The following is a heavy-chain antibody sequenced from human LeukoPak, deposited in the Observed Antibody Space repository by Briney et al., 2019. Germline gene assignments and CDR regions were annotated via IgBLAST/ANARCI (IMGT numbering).Heavy chain of an antibody. V-gene: IGHV3-23*01. CDR3: AKDFLPADYYFDY. CDR1: GFTFSSYA. CDR2: ISGSGGST. Sequence: QPGGSLRLSCAASGFTFSSYAMSWVRQAPGKGLEWVSAISGSGGSTYYADSVKGRFTISRDNSKNTLYLQINSQRAEDTAVYYCAKDFLPADYYFDYWGQGTLVTVSS. J-gene: IGHJ4*02.